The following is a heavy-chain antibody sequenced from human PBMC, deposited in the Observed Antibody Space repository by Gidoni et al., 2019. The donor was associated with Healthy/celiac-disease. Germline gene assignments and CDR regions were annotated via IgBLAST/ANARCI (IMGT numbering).Heavy chain of an antibody. D-gene: IGHD6-6*01. J-gene: IGHJ4*02. Sequence: QVQLVESGGGVVQPGRSLRLSCAASGFTFSSYGMHWVRQAPGKGLEWVAVIWYDGSNKYYADSVKGRFTISRDNSKNTLYLQMNSLRAEDTAVYYCARAWTYDSSPFAFDYWGQGTLVTVSS. CDR2: IWYDGSNK. CDR1: GFTFSSYG. V-gene: IGHV3-33*01. CDR3: ARAWTYDSSPFAFDY.